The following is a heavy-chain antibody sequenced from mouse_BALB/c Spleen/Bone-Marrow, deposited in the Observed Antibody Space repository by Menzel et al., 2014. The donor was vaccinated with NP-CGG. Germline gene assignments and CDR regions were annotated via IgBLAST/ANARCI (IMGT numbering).Heavy chain of an antibody. CDR1: GFTFSSYA. J-gene: IGHJ4*01. V-gene: IGHV5-6-5*01. CDR3: AREEYGQKVYATDY. CDR2: ISIGGST. Sequence: EAKGEESGGGLVKPGGTLKLSCAASGFTFSSYAMSWVRQTPEKRLECVASISIGGSTYYPDSVKGRFTISRDNDRNILYLQMSSLRSEDTAMYYCAREEYGQKVYATDYWGQGTSVTVSS. D-gene: IGHD2-10*02.